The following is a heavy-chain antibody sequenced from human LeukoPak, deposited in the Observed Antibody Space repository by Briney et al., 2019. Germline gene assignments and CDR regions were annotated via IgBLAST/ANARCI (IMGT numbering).Heavy chain of an antibody. V-gene: IGHV4-4*02. Sequence: SETLSLTCTVSGGSISSSNWWSWVRQPPGKGLEWIGEIYHSGSTNYNPSLKSRVTISVDKSKNQFSLKLSSVTAADTAVYYCVRDTAFGVAGYYYYGMDVWGQGTTVTVSS. CDR3: VRDTAFGVAGYYYYGMDV. J-gene: IGHJ6*02. D-gene: IGHD3-3*01. CDR2: IYHSGST. CDR1: GGSISSSNW.